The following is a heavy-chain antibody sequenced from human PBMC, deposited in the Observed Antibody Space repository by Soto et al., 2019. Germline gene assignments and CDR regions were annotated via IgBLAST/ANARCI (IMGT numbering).Heavy chain of an antibody. CDR3: ASGGEFVMGLYLGMAV. Sequence: QVQLQESGPGLVKPSQTLSLTCTVSGGSISSGRNFWSWIRQHPGKGLEWIGYIYSSGSTSYNPSLKSRSPISLAPSQNKFSLRLSSVPAADTAVYFCASGGEFVMGLYLGMAVWGQGTTVIVSS. V-gene: IGHV4-31*03. D-gene: IGHD3-16*01. CDR2: IYSSGST. J-gene: IGHJ6*02. CDR1: GGSISSGRNF.